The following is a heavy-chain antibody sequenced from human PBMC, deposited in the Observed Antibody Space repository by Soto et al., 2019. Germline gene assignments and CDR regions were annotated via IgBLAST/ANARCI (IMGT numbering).Heavy chain of an antibody. Sequence: PGGSLRLSCAASGFTFSSYAMHWVRQAPGKGLEYVSAISSNGGSTYYANSVKGRSTISRDNSKNTLYLQMGSLRAEDMAVYYWAREESRRSAHYYYYGMDVGAQGPTVTVS. J-gene: IGHJ6*02. CDR2: ISSNGGST. D-gene: IGHD6-6*01. CDR1: GFTFSSYA. V-gene: IGHV3-64*01. CDR3: AREESRRSAHYYYYGMDV.